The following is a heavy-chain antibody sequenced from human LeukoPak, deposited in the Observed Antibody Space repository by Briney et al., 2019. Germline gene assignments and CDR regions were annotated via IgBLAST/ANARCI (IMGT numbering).Heavy chain of an antibody. CDR2: IYYSGST. CDR3: ARDRYFIGFDY. V-gene: IGHV4-30-4*01. Sequence: SETLSLTCTVSGGSISSGDYYWSWIRQPPGKGLEWIGYIYYSGSTYYNPSLKSRVTISVDTSKNQFSLKLSSVTAADTAVYYCARDRYFIGFDYWGQGTLVAVSS. J-gene: IGHJ4*02. D-gene: IGHD3-9*01. CDR1: GGSISSGDYY.